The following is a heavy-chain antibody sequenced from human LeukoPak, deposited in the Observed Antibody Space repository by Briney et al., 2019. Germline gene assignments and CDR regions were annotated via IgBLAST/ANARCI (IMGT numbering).Heavy chain of an antibody. V-gene: IGHV3-48*03. J-gene: IGHJ4*02. Sequence: GGSLRLSCAVSGFIVSDYDMNWVRQAPGKGLEWISYISNSGNTKYYADSVKGRFSISRDNANNSVYLQMNNLRAEDTAVYYCAAVIDYWGQGTLVTVSS. CDR3: AAVIDY. CDR1: GFIVSDYD. CDR2: ISNSGNTK.